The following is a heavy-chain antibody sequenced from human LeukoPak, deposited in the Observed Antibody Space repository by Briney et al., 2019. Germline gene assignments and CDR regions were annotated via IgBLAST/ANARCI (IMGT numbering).Heavy chain of an antibody. CDR3: AREVLPTGIAAAGPNWFDP. CDR1: GGSISSGGYY. V-gene: IGHV4-30-2*01. J-gene: IGHJ5*02. CDR2: IYHSGST. Sequence: SETLSLTCTVSGGSISSGGYYWSWIRQPPGKGLEWIGYIYHSGSTYYNPSLKSRVTISVDRSKNQFSLKLSSVTAADTAVYYCAREVLPTGIAAAGPNWFDPWGQGTLVTVSS. D-gene: IGHD6-13*01.